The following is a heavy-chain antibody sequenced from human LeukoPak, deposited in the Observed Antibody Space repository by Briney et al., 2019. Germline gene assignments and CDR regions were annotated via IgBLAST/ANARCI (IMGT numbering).Heavy chain of an antibody. J-gene: IGHJ5*02. D-gene: IGHD5-12*01. CDR3: ARPGGYSGYDSDTAMANH. CDR1: GYTFTGYY. CDR2: INPNSGGT. V-gene: IGHV1-2*02. Sequence: GASVKVSCKASGYTFTGYYMHWVRQAPGQGLEWMRWINPNSGGTNYAQKFQGRVTMTRDTSISTAYMELSRLRSDDTAVYYCARPGGYSGYDSDTAMANHWGQGTLVTVSS.